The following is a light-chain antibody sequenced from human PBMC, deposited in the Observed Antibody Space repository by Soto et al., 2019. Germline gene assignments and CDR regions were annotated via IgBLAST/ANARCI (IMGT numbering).Light chain of an antibody. CDR1: QSIDTN. CDR3: QQSYSSPQT. V-gene: IGKV1-39*01. Sequence: DIQMTQSPSSLSASVGDRVTVTCRASQSIDTNLNWYQHRPGRAPQLLIYAASNFQSGVPSRFSGSGSGTVFTLTISNLQPEDFATYYCQQSYSSPQTFGQGTKLEMK. J-gene: IGKJ2*01. CDR2: AAS.